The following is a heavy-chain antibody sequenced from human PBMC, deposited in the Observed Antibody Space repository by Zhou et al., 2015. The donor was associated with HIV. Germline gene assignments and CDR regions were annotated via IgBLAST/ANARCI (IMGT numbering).Heavy chain of an antibody. Sequence: QVQLVQSGAEVRKPGASVRVSCEASGYTFTSCDINWVRQAAGQGLEWVGGIIPMFDIEDHAQKFRGRLTISADKSTGAVYMELSTLRSEDAAVYYCARSSGNYDFAFDVWGQGTRLIVSS. V-gene: IGHV1-69*17. D-gene: IGHD3-22*01. J-gene: IGHJ3*01. CDR3: ARSSGNYDFAFDV. CDR1: GYTFTSCD. CDR2: IIPMFDIE.